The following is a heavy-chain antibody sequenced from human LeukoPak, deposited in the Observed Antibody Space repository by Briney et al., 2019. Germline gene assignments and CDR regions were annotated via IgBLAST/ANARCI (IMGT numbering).Heavy chain of an antibody. D-gene: IGHD6-13*01. CDR2: INYSGST. CDR3: ASQIAAAGQGFDY. CDR1: GGSISSYY. Sequence: SETLSLTCTVSGGSISSYYWSWIRQPPGKGLEWIGYINYSGSTNYNPSLKSRVTMSVETSKNQFSLKLSSVTAADTAVYYCASQIAAAGQGFDYWGQGTLVTVSS. V-gene: IGHV4-59*08. J-gene: IGHJ4*02.